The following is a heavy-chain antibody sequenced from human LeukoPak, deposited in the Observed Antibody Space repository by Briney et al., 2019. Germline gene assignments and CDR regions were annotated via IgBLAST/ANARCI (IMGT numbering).Heavy chain of an antibody. CDR2: IIPIFGTA. V-gene: IGHV1-69*13. D-gene: IGHD2-2*01. CDR3: ARGGYCSSTSFYNWFDP. CDR1: GGTFSSYA. Sequence: SVKVSCKASGGTFSSYAISWVRQAPGQGLEWMGGIIPIFGTANYAQKFQGRVTITADESTSTAYMELSSLRSEDTAVYYCARGGYCSSTSFYNWFDPRGQGTLVTVSS. J-gene: IGHJ5*02.